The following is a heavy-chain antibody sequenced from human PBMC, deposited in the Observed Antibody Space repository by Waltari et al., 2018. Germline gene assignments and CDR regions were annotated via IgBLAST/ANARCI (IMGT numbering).Heavy chain of an antibody. V-gene: IGHV4-61*09. J-gene: IGHJ6*02. Sequence: QVQLQESGPGLVKPSQTLSLTCTVSGGSISSGSYYGIWIRQPAGKGLEWIGHIYTSGSTTYNPALKSRVTISVDTSKNQFSLKLSSVTAADTAVYYCARAPYYYGSGSYYGDYYYYYGMDVWGQGTTVTVSS. D-gene: IGHD3-10*01. CDR2: IYTSGST. CDR3: ARAPYYYGSGSYYGDYYYYYGMDV. CDR1: GGSISSGSYY.